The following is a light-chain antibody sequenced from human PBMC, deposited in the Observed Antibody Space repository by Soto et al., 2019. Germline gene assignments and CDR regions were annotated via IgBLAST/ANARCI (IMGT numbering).Light chain of an antibody. CDR2: DVS. Sequence: QSALTQPASVSGSPGQSITISCTGTSSDVGGHNYVSWYQQHPGKAPKVMIYDVSNRPSGVSNRFSGSKSGNTASLTISGLQAEDEADYYCSSYTNTLTLVFGGGTQLTVL. J-gene: IGLJ2*01. CDR1: SSDVGGHNY. V-gene: IGLV2-14*03. CDR3: SSYTNTLTLV.